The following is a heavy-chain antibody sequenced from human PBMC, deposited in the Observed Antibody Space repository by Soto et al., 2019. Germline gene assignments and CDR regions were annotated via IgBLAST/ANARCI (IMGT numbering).Heavy chain of an antibody. J-gene: IGHJ3*01. V-gene: IGHV3-53*01. Sequence: EVQLVESGGGLIQPGGSLRLSCAASGFTFSSNDMNWVRQAPGTGLEWVSLIYSSGSTSCADSVKGRFTISRDNSKNTLHLQMSSLRAEDTAVYYCATRPLLPGAPWGQGTMVTVSS. CDR2: IYSSGST. CDR1: GFTFSSND. CDR3: ATRPLLPGAP. D-gene: IGHD3-22*01.